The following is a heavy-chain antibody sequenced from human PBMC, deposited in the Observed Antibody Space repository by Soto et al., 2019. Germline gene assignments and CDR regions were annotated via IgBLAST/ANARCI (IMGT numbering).Heavy chain of an antibody. Sequence: EMHLVDSGGGLVKPGGSLRLSCAASGFTFSHAWMSWVRQAPGNGLEWVGRIKSRADGETKDYGAPVRGRFTISRDDSTHTLYLQMNSLKTEDTAIYYCTVIKRRDKYSTSGYRFDPCGTGTLVTVSS. CDR2: IKSRADGETK. CDR1: GFTFSHAW. D-gene: IGHD6-6*01. J-gene: IGHJ5*02. CDR3: TVIKRRDKYSTSGYRFDP. V-gene: IGHV3-15*01.